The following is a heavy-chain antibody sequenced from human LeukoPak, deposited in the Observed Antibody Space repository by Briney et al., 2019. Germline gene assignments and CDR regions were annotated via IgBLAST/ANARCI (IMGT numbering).Heavy chain of an antibody. Sequence: LETLSLTCTVSGDSISGYYWTWIRQPPGKGLEWIGYFYYSGSINYNPSLKSRITISVDTSKNQFSLRLSSVTAADTAVYYCARLRGNYFPDYWGQGTLVTVSS. CDR3: ARLRGNYFPDY. CDR1: GDSISGYY. D-gene: IGHD2/OR15-2a*01. J-gene: IGHJ4*02. V-gene: IGHV4-59*01. CDR2: FYYSGSI.